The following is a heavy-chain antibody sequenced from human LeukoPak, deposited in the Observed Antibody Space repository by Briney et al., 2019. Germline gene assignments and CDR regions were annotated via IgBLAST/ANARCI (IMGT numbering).Heavy chain of an antibody. CDR2: INPNSGGT. V-gene: IGHV1-2*02. Sequence: ASVKVSCKASGYTFTGYYMHGVRQAPGQGLEWMGWINPNSGGTNYAQKFQGRVTMTRDTSISTAYMELSRLRSDDTAVYYCARDESAGYYDSSGYEDYWGQGTLVTVSS. D-gene: IGHD3-22*01. CDR3: ARDESAGYYDSSGYEDY. CDR1: GYTFTGYY. J-gene: IGHJ4*02.